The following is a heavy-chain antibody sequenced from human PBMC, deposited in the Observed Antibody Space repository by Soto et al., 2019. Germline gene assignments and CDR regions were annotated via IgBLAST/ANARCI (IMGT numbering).Heavy chain of an antibody. CDR2: IYNTETF. J-gene: IGHJ4*02. CDR3: ARVPLRYSSSHNFDS. D-gene: IGHD6-19*01. CDR1: GVSVSSGSFY. V-gene: IGHV4-61*01. Sequence: SETLSLTCSVSGVSVSSGSFYWSWIRQPPGKGLEWIGFIYNTETFNYNPSLKSRVTLSVDASKHQFSLNLSSVTAADTAVYYCARVPLRYSSSHNFDSWGQGALVTVSS.